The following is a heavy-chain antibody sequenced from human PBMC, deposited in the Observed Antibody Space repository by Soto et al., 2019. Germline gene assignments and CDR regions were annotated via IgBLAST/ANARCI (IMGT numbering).Heavy chain of an antibody. J-gene: IGHJ3*02. CDR1: GYTFTGYY. Sequence: ASVKVSCKASGYTFTGYYMHWVRQAPGQGLEWMGWINPNSGGTNYAQKFQGWVTMTRGTSISTAYVELSRLRSDDTAVYYCASRIAVGDAFDIWGQGTMVTVSS. D-gene: IGHD6-19*01. CDR2: INPNSGGT. V-gene: IGHV1-2*04. CDR3: ASRIAVGDAFDI.